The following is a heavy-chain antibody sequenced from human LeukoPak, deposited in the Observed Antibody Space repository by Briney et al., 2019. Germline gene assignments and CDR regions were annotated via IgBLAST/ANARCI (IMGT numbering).Heavy chain of an antibody. CDR1: GFTFSSYA. V-gene: IGHV3-23*01. J-gene: IGHJ4*02. CDR2: ISNSGGRA. CDR3: AKSYNGYESKPDY. Sequence: GGSLRLSCAASGFTFSSYAMSWVRQAPGKGLEWVSSISNSGGRAFYTDSVKGRFTISRDNSKITLYLQMNSLRAEDTAVYYCAKSYNGYESKPDYWGQGTLVTVSS. D-gene: IGHD5-12*01.